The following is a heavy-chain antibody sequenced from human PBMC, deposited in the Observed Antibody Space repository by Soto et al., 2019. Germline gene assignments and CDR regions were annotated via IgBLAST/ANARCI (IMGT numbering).Heavy chain of an antibody. J-gene: IGHJ6*02. CDR1: GYSISSGYY. D-gene: IGHD6-13*01. CDR2: IYHSGST. CDR3: ARVFDVAAAGKYYDYYGMDV. V-gene: IGHV4-38-2*01. Sequence: SETLSLTCAVSGYSISSGYYWGWIRQPPGKGRGWIGSIYHSGSTYYNPSLKSRVTISVDTSKNQFSLKLSSVTAADTAVYYCARVFDVAAAGKYYDYYGMDVWGQGTTVT.